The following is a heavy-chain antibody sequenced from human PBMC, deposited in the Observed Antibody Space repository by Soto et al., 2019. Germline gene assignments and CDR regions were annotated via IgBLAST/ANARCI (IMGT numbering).Heavy chain of an antibody. CDR2: IMPIFRTP. V-gene: IGHV1-69*12. Sequence: QVQLVQSGAEVKKPGSSVKVSCKASGGTFSSSAFSWVRQAPGQGLEWMGGIMPIFRTPDYGQKFQGRVTISADESTSTAYMELRSLTSEDTGVYYCARDEDRQQLGGNYYYIMDVWGQGTTVTVSS. J-gene: IGHJ6*02. D-gene: IGHD3-16*01. CDR3: ARDEDRQQLGGNYYYIMDV. CDR1: GGTFSSSA.